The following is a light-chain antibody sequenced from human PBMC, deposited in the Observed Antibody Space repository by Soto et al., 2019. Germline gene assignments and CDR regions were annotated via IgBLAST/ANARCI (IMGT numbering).Light chain of an antibody. CDR3: QPTCERSWT. V-gene: IGKV1-39*01. CDR1: RSIDFY. Sequence: QRTQAPSSLSASVGDRVTITFLASRSIDFYLNWYQQKPGQAPKLVIYGASNLQSGVPSRFIGSGYGTDFCLAISSLQPEDLATLFCQPTCERSWTVGSGTKVDIK. J-gene: IGKJ3*01. CDR2: GAS.